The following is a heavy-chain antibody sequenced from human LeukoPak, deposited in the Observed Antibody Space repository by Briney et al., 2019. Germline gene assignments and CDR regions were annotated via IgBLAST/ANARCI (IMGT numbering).Heavy chain of an antibody. CDR2: IYTSGST. V-gene: IGHV4-4*08. Sequence: SETLSLTCTVSGGSISSYYWSWIRQPPGKGLEWIGRIYTSGSTNYNPSLKSRVTISVDTSKNQFSLKLDSVTAADTAVYYCARGVATVNFDYWGQGTLVTVSS. D-gene: IGHD5-12*01. CDR1: GGSISSYY. CDR3: ARGVATVNFDY. J-gene: IGHJ4*02.